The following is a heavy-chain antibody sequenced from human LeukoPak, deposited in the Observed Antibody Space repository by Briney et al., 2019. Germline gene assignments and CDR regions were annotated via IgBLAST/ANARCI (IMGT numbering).Heavy chain of an antibody. CDR1: GFTFSNYW. J-gene: IGHJ4*02. CDR3: ARDGTYRGYDY. V-gene: IGHV3-7*01. Sequence: GGSLRLSCAASGFTFSNYWMSWVRQAPGKGLEWVANIKQDGSEKYYVDSVKGRFTISRDNAKNSLYLQMNSLRAEDTAVYYCARDGTYRGYDYWGQGTLVTVSS. D-gene: IGHD4-11*01. CDR2: IKQDGSEK.